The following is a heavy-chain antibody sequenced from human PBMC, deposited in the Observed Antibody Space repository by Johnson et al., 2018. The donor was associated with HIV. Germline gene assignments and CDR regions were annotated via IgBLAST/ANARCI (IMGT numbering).Heavy chain of an antibody. CDR2: IGTAGDT. Sequence: VQLVESGGGLVQPGGSLRLSCAAPGFTFSSYDMHWVRQATGNGLAWVSAIGTAGDTYYPGSVKGRFTISRDKAKNSLYLQMNSLRAGDTAVYYCAKAYCPGCDGFDIWGQGTLVTVSS. J-gene: IGHJ3*02. CDR3: AKAYCPGCDGFDI. CDR1: GFTFSSYD. D-gene: IGHD2-21*01. V-gene: IGHV3-13*01.